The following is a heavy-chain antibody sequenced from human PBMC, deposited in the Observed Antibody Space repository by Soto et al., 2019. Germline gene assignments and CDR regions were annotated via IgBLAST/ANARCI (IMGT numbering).Heavy chain of an antibody. CDR2: ISYDGSNK. CDR3: AKDRPWSGGWLQFIFDY. J-gene: IGHJ4*02. V-gene: IGHV3-30*18. D-gene: IGHD5-12*01. Sequence: QVQLVESGGGVVQPGRSLRLSCAASGFTFSSYGIHWVRQAPGKGLEWVAVISYDGSNKYYADSVKGRFTISRDNSKNTLYLQMNSLRAEDTAVYYCAKDRPWSGGWLQFIFDYWGQGTLVTVSS. CDR1: GFTFSSYG.